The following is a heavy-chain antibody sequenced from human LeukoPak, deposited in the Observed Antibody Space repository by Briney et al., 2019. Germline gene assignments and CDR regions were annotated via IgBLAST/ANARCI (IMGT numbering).Heavy chain of an antibody. J-gene: IGHJ4*02. D-gene: IGHD5-12*01. V-gene: IGHV3-33*01. CDR1: GFTFSSYG. CDR2: IWYDGSNK. Sequence: GGSLRLSCAASGFTFSSYGMPWVRQAPGKGLEWVAVIWYDGSNKYYADSVKGRFTISRDNSKNTLYLQMNSLRAEDTAVYYCARAQRYSGYDYPFGYWAKEPLVPVS. CDR3: ARAQRYSGYDYPFGY.